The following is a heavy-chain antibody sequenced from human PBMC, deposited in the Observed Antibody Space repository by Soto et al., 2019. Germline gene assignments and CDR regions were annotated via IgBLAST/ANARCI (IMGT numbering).Heavy chain of an antibody. J-gene: IGHJ6*02. V-gene: IGHV3-30*18. CDR1: GFTFSSYG. CDR2: ITYDGTNK. D-gene: IGHD6-19*01. Sequence: QVQLVESGGGVVQPGRSLRLSCAASGFTFSSYGMHWVRQAPGKGLEWVAVITYDGTNKYYADSVKGRFTISRDNSKNTLYLQMNSLRAEDTAVYYCAKDRQGLVRRGYYCMDVWGQGSTVTVS. CDR3: AKDRQGLVRRGYYCMDV.